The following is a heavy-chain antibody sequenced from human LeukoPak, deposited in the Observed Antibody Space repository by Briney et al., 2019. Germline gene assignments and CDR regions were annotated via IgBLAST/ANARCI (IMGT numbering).Heavy chain of an antibody. CDR3: AKQELGIFQGSDY. V-gene: IGHV3-13*01. D-gene: IGHD7-27*01. Sequence: EESLRLSCFASGFSVTSFDMYWVRQAAGRGLEWVSAVGTNDDTYYLGSVKGRFIISRENAKNSFSLQMNSLRAEDTAVYYCAKQELGIFQGSDYWGQGTLVTVSS. CDR2: VGTNDDT. CDR1: GFSVTSFD. J-gene: IGHJ4*02.